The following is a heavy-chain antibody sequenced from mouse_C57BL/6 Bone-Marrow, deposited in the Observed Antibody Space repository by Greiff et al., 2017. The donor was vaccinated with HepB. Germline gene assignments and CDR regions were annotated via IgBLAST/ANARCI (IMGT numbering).Heavy chain of an antibody. V-gene: IGHV1-50*01. J-gene: IGHJ3*01. Sequence: VQLQQPGAELVKPGASVKLSCKASGYTFTSYWMQWVKQRPGQGLEWIGEIDPSDSYTNYNQKFKGKATLTVDTSSSTAYMQLSSLTSEDSAVYYCARLGGYWFAYWGQGTLVTVSA. D-gene: IGHD1-1*02. CDR3: ARLGGYWFAY. CDR2: IDPSDSYT. CDR1: GYTFTSYW.